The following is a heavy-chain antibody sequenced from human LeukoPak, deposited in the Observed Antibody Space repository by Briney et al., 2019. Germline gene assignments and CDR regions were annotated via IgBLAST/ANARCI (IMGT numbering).Heavy chain of an antibody. CDR1: GGSISSYY. V-gene: IGHV4-39*01. Sequence: SETLSLTCTVSGGSISSYYWGWIRQPPGKGLEWIGNIYYSGSAYYNPSLKSRVTISVDTSKNQFSLKLSSVTAADTAVYYCARYCDGGSCHEAFHIWGQGTMVTVSS. CDR2: IYYSGSA. J-gene: IGHJ3*02. CDR3: ARYCDGGSCHEAFHI. D-gene: IGHD2-15*01.